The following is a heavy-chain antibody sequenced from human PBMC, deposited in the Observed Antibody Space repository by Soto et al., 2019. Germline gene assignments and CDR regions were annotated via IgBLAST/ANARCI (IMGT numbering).Heavy chain of an antibody. CDR3: ARSTTVPTWGWFDP. D-gene: IGHD4-17*01. CDR2: IYYSGST. CDR1: GGSISSYY. V-gene: IGHV4-59*08. J-gene: IGHJ5*02. Sequence: QVQLQESDPGLVKPSETLSLTCTVSGGSISSYYWSWIRQTPGKGLEWIGYIYYSGSTNYNPSLKSRVTISVDTSKNQFSLKLSSVTAADTAVYYCARSTTVPTWGWFDPWGQGTLVTVSS.